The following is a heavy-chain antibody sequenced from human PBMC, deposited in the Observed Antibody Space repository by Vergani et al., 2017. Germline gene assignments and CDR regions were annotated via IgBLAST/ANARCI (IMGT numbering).Heavy chain of an antibody. D-gene: IGHD4-23*01. CDR2: ISAYNGNT. V-gene: IGHV1-18*01. J-gene: IGHJ4*02. CDR3: ARDADYDYGGNSNGY. CDR1: GYTFTSYG. Sequence: QVQLVQSGAEVKKPGASVKVSCKASGYTFTSYGISWVRQAPGQGLEWMGWISAYNGNTNYSQKLQGRVTMTTDTSTRTAYMVMRRLRSDDTAVYYCARDADYDYGGNSNGYWGQGTLVTVSS.